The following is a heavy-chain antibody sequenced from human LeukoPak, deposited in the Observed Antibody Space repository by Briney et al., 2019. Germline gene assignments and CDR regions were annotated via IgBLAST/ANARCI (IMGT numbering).Heavy chain of an antibody. J-gene: IGHJ4*02. V-gene: IGHV3-64*01. CDR3: ANYDSSGYYYNY. D-gene: IGHD3-22*01. CDR1: GFTFSSYA. Sequence: GGSLRLSCAASGFTFSSYAMHWVRQAPGKGLEYVSAISSNGGSTYYANSVKGRFTISRDNSKNTLYLQMGSLRAEDMAVYYCANYDSSGYYYNYWGQGTLATVSS. CDR2: ISSNGGST.